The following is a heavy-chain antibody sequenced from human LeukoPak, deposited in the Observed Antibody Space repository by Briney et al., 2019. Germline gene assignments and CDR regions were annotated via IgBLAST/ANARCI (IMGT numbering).Heavy chain of an antibody. J-gene: IGHJ4*02. CDR3: ARDHHAVTTSIHY. CDR1: GFTFSRYG. V-gene: IGHV3-33*01. D-gene: IGHD4-17*01. CDR2: IWDDGSKK. Sequence: GRSLRLSCAASGFTFSRYGMHWVRQAPGKGLEWVGVIWDDGSKKYYGDSVQGRFSITRDNSKNTLYVQMTGLRVEDTAVYYCARDHHAVTTSIHYWGQGTLVTVSS.